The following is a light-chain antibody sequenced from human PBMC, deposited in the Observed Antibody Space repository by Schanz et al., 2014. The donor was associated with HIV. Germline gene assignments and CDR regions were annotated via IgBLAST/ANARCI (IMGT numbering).Light chain of an antibody. CDR1: QDITVY. Sequence: DIQMTQTPSSLSASVGDRVTITCQAGQDITVYLNWYQQKPGKAPKLLIYDASDLETGVPSRFRGSGSGTHFTFTISSLQPEDIATYYCQQLNFYPLAFGGGTKVEIK. J-gene: IGKJ4*01. V-gene: IGKV1-33*01. CDR3: QQLNFYPLA. CDR2: DAS.